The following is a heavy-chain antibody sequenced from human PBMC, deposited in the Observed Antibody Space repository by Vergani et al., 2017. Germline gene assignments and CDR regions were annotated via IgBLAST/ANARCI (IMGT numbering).Heavy chain of an antibody. CDR1: GYTFTSYG. Sequence: QVQLVQSGAEVKKPGASVKVSCKASGYTFTSYGISWVRQAPGQGLEWMGWISAYNGNTNYAQKLQGRVTMTRNTSISTAYMELSSLRSEDTAVYYCARGEGYSSSSMGYYYYMDVWGKGTTVTVSS. CDR2: ISAYNGNT. D-gene: IGHD6-6*01. J-gene: IGHJ6*03. V-gene: IGHV1-18*01. CDR3: ARGEGYSSSSMGYYYYMDV.